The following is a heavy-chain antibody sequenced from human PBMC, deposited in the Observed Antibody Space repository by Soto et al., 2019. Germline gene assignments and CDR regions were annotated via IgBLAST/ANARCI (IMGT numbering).Heavy chain of an antibody. V-gene: IGHV3-74*01. D-gene: IGHD3-3*01. CDR1: GFTFTNYW. CDR2: ISWDGYSI. J-gene: IGHJ6*02. Sequence: EMQLVESGGGLVQPGGSLRLSCAASGFTFTNYWMQWVRQAPGKGLEWVGHISWDGYSIGYGGSVRGRFTISRDNAKNTLYLQMNSLRPEDTALYYCARSWSGSTSGRVDVWGQGTTVTVSS. CDR3: ARSWSGSTSGRVDV.